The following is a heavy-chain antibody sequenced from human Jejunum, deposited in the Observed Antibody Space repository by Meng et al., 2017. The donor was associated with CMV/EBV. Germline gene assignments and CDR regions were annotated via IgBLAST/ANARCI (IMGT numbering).Heavy chain of an antibody. V-gene: IGHV3-30*02. CDR2: TRYDGENK. D-gene: IGHD1-26*01. Sequence: FRFRSFCLHLVRQAPGKGLEWVAFTRYDGENKYYADSVKGRFTISKDNSKNMLFLHMTSLRPEDTAVYYCANFPSSAYYSEMDVWGQGTTVTVSS. J-gene: IGHJ6*02. CDR3: ANFPSSAYYSEMDV. CDR1: FRFRSFC.